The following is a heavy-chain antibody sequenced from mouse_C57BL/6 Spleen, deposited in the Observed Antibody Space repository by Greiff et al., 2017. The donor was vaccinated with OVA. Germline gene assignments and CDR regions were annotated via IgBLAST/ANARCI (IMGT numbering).Heavy chain of an antibody. D-gene: IGHD3-2*02. CDR1: GFTFSSYG. Sequence: EVQRVESGGDLVKPGGSLKLSCAASGFTFSSYGMSWVRQTPDKRLEWVATISSGGSYTYYPDSVTGRLTISRDNAKNTLYLQMSSLKSEDTAMYYCARREDSSGYVFAYWGQGTLVTVSA. V-gene: IGHV5-6*01. CDR2: ISSGGSYT. J-gene: IGHJ3*01. CDR3: ARREDSSGYVFAY.